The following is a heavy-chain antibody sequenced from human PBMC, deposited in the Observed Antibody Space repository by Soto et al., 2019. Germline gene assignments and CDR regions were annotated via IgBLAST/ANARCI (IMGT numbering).Heavy chain of an antibody. CDR3: ARVVAALVGATDWYFDL. J-gene: IGHJ2*01. CDR2: IYYSGST. CDR1: GGSISSGDYY. D-gene: IGHD1-26*01. Sequence: PSETLSLTCTVSGGSISSGDYYWSWIRQPPGKGLEWIGYIYYSGSTYYNPSLKSRVTISVDTSKNQFSLKLSSVTAADTAVYYCARVVAALVGATDWYFDLWGRGTLVTSPQ. V-gene: IGHV4-30-4*01.